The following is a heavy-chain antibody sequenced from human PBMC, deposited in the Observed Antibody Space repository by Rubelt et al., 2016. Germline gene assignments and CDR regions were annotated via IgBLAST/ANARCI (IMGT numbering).Heavy chain of an antibody. D-gene: IGHD4-17*01. CDR1: GGSISSYY. Sequence: QVQLQESGPGLVKPSETLSLTCTVSGGSISSYYWSWIRQPPGKGLEWIGEINHSGRTNYNPSLKSRVTISVDTSKNQFSLKLSSVTAADTAVYYCARRRYDYGDYLNWFDPWGQGTLVTVSS. CDR2: INHSGRT. CDR3: ARRRYDYGDYLNWFDP. J-gene: IGHJ5*02. V-gene: IGHV4-59*12.